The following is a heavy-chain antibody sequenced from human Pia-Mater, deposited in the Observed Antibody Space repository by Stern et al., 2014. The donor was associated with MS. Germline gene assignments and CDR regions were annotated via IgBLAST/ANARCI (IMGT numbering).Heavy chain of an antibody. J-gene: IGHJ5*02. V-gene: IGHV3-30*18. CDR3: AKDRQYLTYFFDH. CDR2: VSYDGSNK. D-gene: IGHD2/OR15-2a*01. Sequence: VQLVESGGGVVQPGRPLRLSCVASGFTFGSCAMTWVRQAPGKGLEGVAGVSYDGSNKYYADSVKGRFTISRDNSQNTLYMQMSSLRPEDTAVYYCAKDRQYLTYFFDHWGQGSLVTVSS. CDR1: GFTFGSCA.